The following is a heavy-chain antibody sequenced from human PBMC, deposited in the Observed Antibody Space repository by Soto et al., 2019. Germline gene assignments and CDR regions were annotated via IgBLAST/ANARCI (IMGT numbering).Heavy chain of an antibody. CDR1: GFTFRNYA. CDR2: ITKSGDST. V-gene: IGHV3-23*01. CDR3: VFRNLPTADTLQSLLYFDY. D-gene: IGHD1-7*01. Sequence: EVKLLESGGGLVQPGGSLRLSCAASGFTFRNYAMSWVRQTPGKGLEWVSLITKSGDSTYYADSVKGRFTISRDTSKNTLFLQMNSLGAEDTALYYCVFRNLPTADTLQSLLYFDYWGQGTLVTVPS. J-gene: IGHJ4*02.